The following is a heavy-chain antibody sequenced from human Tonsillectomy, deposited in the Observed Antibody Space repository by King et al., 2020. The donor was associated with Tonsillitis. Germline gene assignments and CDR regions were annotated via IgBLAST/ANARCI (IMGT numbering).Heavy chain of an antibody. V-gene: IGHV3-21*01. CDR1: GFTFSDYG. J-gene: IGHJ4*02. CDR2: ISVSSNYI. CDR3: ARDLGRYTGSGNYDNSFYDH. D-gene: IGHD3-10*01. Sequence: VQLVESGGGLVKPGGSLRLSCAASGFTFSDYGMNWVRQAPGKGLEWVSLISVSSNYIYYADSVKGRFTISRDNAKNSLYLQMNSLRAEDTAVYFCARDLGRYTGSGNYDNSFYDHWGQGALVTVSS.